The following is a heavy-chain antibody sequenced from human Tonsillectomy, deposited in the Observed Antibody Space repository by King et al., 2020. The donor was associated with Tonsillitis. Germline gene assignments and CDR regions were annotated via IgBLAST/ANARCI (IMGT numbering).Heavy chain of an antibody. CDR2: IYTSGST. J-gene: IGHJ3*02. CDR3: AGGSVNDAFHI. Sequence: QLQESGPGLVKPSQTLSLTCIVSGGSISSGTNYWSWIRQPAGKGLEWIGRIYTSGSTNYNPSLKSRVTMSVDTSKNQISLKLSYVIAADTAVYFCAGGSVNDAFHIWGQGTMVTVSS. D-gene: IGHD4-23*01. V-gene: IGHV4-61*02. CDR1: GGSISSGTNY.